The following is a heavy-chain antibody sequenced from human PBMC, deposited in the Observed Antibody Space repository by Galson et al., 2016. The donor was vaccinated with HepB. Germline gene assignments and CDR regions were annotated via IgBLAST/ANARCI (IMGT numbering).Heavy chain of an antibody. J-gene: IGHJ4*02. CDR3: VRDLDY. Sequence: SLRLSCAASGFISSHHALHWIRQAPGKGLEWVSYISSSGNAIYYADSVKGRFTISRDNAKNSLYLHMNSLRAEDTALYYCVRDLDYWGQGTLVTVSS. CDR1: GFISSHHA. V-gene: IGHV3-11*04. CDR2: ISSSGNAI.